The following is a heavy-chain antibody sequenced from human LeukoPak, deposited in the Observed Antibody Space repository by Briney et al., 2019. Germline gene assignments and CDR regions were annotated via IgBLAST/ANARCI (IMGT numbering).Heavy chain of an antibody. CDR1: GGSISSYY. J-gene: IGHJ5*02. CDR3: ARDHCSGGSCYHWFDP. V-gene: IGHV4-4*07. CDR2: IYTSGST. D-gene: IGHD2-15*01. Sequence: PSETLSLSCTVSGGSISSYYWSWIRQPAGKGLEWIGRIYTSGSTNYNPSLKSRVTMSVDTSKNQFSLKLSSVTAADTAVYYCARDHCSGGSCYHWFDPWGQGTLVTVSS.